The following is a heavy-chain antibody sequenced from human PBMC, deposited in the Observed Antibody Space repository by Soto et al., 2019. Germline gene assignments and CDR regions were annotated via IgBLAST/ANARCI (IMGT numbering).Heavy chain of an antibody. D-gene: IGHD1-26*01. CDR2: IKQDGSEK. Sequence: PGESLKISCAASGFTFSSYWMSWVRQAPGKGLEWVANIKQDGSEKYYVDSVKGRFTISRDNAKNSLYLQMNSLRAEDTAVYYCARNRFRWDYGDYWGQGTLVTVSS. J-gene: IGHJ4*02. V-gene: IGHV3-7*05. CDR1: GFTFSSYW. CDR3: ARNRFRWDYGDY.